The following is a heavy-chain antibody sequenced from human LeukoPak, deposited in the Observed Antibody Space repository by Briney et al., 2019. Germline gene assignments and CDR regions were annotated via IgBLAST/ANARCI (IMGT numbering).Heavy chain of an antibody. CDR1: GFTFRKYW. CDR2: INPDDGST. D-gene: IGHD6-19*01. Sequence: PGGSLRLSCAASGFTFRKYWLHWVRQAPGKGLVWVSRINPDDGSTSYADSVKGRFTISRDNATKSLYLQMNSLRAEDTAVYYCTGDRRGGIGVAPAEFFHHWGQGTLVTVSS. J-gene: IGHJ1*01. CDR3: TGDRRGGIGVAPAEFFHH. V-gene: IGHV3-74*01.